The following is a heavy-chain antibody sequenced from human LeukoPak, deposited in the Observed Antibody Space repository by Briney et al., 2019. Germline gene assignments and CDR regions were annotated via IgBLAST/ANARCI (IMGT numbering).Heavy chain of an antibody. CDR2: IKQDGSEK. CDR3: ARDYAPASLDAFDI. Sequence: PGGSLRLSCAASGFTFSDYYMSWVRQAPGKGLEWVANIKQDGSEKYYVDSVKGRFTISRDNAKNSLYLQMNSLRAEDTAVYYCARDYAPASLDAFDIWGQGTMVTVSS. CDR1: GFTFSDYY. J-gene: IGHJ3*02. V-gene: IGHV3-7*01. D-gene: IGHD2-2*01.